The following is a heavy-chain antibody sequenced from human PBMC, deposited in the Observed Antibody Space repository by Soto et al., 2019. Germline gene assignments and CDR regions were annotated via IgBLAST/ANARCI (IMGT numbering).Heavy chain of an antibody. CDR3: ARKISTAAQFDY. D-gene: IGHD2-2*01. CDR2: ITRSGRT. V-gene: IGHV4-34*01. CDR1: GGSFRAYY. Sequence: SETLSLTCAVYGGSFRAYYWSWIRQPPGKGREWIGEITRSGRTSYCPSLKRRFIKSVDTAKNQFSLKLSSVTAADTAVYYSARKISTAAQFDYWGQGTMVTVSS. J-gene: IGHJ4*02.